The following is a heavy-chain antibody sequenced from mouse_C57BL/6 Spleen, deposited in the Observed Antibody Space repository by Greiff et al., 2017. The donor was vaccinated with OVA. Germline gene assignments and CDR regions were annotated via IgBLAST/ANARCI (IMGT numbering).Heavy chain of an antibody. J-gene: IGHJ2*01. CDR1: GYTFTSYW. Sequence: QVQLQQPGAELVKPGASVKLSCKASGYTFTSYWMHWVKQRPGQGLEWIGMIHPNSGSTNYNEKFKSKATLTVDKSSSTAYMQLSSLTYEDAAVYYCARGDYGSSYDDWGKGTTLTVSS. V-gene: IGHV1-64*01. CDR2: IHPNSGST. CDR3: ARGDYGSSYDD. D-gene: IGHD1-1*01.